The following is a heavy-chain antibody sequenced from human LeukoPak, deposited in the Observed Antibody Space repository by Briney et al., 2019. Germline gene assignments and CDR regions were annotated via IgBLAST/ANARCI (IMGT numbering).Heavy chain of an antibody. D-gene: IGHD6-6*01. V-gene: IGHV5-51*01. CDR3: ASPVHNYYYGMDV. CDR2: IYPGDSDT. J-gene: IGHJ6*02. Sequence: GESLKISRKGSGYSFTSYWIGWMRQMPGKGLEWMGIIYPGDSDTRYSPSFQGQVTISADKSISTAYLQWSSLKASDTAMYYCASPVHNYYYGMDVWGQGTTVTVSS. CDR1: GYSFTSYW.